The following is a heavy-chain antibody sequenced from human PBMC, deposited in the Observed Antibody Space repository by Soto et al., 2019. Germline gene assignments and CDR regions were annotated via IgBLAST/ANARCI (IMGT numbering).Heavy chain of an antibody. Sequence: QVQLQESGPGLMKPSQTLSLTCAVSGGSISSDDYYWSWIRQPPGKGLEWIGYIYYSGTTYYNPSLKSRVTISVDTSKNQFSLKLSSVTAADTAVYYCARVLATVTYWYNWFDPWGQGTLVTVSS. CDR3: ARVLATVTYWYNWFDP. D-gene: IGHD4-17*01. V-gene: IGHV4-30-4*01. CDR2: IYYSGTT. CDR1: GGSISSDDYY. J-gene: IGHJ5*02.